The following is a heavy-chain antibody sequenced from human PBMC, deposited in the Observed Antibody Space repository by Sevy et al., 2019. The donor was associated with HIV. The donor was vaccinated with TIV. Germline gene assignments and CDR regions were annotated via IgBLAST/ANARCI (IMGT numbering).Heavy chain of an antibody. CDR1: GFTVNSNY. Sequence: GGSLRLSCAASGFTVNSNYITGVRQAPGKGLEGVSVIHSDDTTYHADSVKDRFTISRDNFKNTLYLHMSSLRAEDTAVYYCARGKSGYGYALNYWGQGTLVTVSS. D-gene: IGHD5-18*01. J-gene: IGHJ4*02. V-gene: IGHV3-66*01. CDR3: ARGKSGYGYALNY. CDR2: IHSDDTT.